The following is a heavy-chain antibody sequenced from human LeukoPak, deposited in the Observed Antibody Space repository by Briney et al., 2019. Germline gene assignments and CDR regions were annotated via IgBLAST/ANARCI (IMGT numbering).Heavy chain of an antibody. CDR3: ARGRGGDWMTFAY. CDR1: VGSISSYH. Sequence: SETLSLTCTVPVGSISSYHWNWIRQPPGKGLEWIGSIYYSGTTKYNPSLNSRVTMLVDTSKNHFSLKLNSVTAADTAVYYCARGRGGDWMTFAYWGQGTLVTVSS. D-gene: IGHD2-21*02. CDR2: IYYSGTT. J-gene: IGHJ4*02. V-gene: IGHV4-59*01.